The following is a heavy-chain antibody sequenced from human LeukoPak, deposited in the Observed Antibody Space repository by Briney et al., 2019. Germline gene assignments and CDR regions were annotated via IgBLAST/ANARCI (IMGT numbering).Heavy chain of an antibody. CDR1: AYTFTGYY. CDR3: ARTVYSSGNRDWFDP. V-gene: IGHV1-2*02. J-gene: IGHJ5*02. CDR2: INLNSGGK. D-gene: IGHD6-19*01. Sequence: AAVKMTCWEAAYTFTGYYMNWWRQHPAQGLEWMWGINLNSGGKNYAQKFQGRVPMTRDKSISTAYMELSRLRSDDTAVYYCARTVYSSGNRDWFDPWGRGTLVTVSS.